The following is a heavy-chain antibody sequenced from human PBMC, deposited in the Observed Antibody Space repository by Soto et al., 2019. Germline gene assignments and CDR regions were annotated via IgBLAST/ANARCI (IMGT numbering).Heavy chain of an antibody. CDR2: LSYAGDT. D-gene: IGHD4-4*01. CDR1: GFTLSTYD. CDR3: AKDLDSNSDY. Sequence: PGGSLRLSCAASGFTLSTYDMHWVRQATGKGLEWVAALSYAGDTYYPGSVKGRFTISRDNSKNTLYLQMNSLRAEDTAVYYCAKDLDSNSDYWGQGTLVTVSS. V-gene: IGHV3-13*01. J-gene: IGHJ4*02.